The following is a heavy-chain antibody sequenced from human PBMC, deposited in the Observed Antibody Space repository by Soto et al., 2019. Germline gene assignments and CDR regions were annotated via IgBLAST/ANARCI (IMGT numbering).Heavy chain of an antibody. V-gene: IGHV2-26*01. CDR3: ARLVVTAIPTNWFDP. J-gene: IGHJ5*02. CDR2: IFSNDEK. D-gene: IGHD2-21*02. CDR1: GFSLSNARMG. Sequence: QVTLKESGPVLVKPTETLTLTCTVSGFSLSNARMGVSWIHQPPGTALEWLAHIFSNDEKSYSTSLKSRLTISKDTSKFQVGVTMTNMDPVDTATYYGARLVVTAIPTNWFDPWVQGTLVTVSS.